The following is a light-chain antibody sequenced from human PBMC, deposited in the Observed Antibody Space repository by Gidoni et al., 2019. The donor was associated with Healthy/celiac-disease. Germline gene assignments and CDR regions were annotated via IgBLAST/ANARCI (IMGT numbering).Light chain of an antibody. CDR2: DAS. J-gene: IGKJ1*01. CDR1: QGVSSD. V-gene: IGKV3-11*01. CDR3: QQRSNWPRT. Sequence: EIVLTQSPAPLPSSTGERATLSCRASQGVSSDLAWYQQKPGQAPRLLIYDASNRATGIPARFSGSGSGTDFTLTISSLEPEDFAVYYCQQRSNWPRTFGQGTKVEIK.